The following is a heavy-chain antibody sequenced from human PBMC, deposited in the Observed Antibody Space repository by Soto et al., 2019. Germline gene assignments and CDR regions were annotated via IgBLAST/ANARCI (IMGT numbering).Heavy chain of an antibody. CDR3: ARAGLGDGSDY. V-gene: IGHV4-61*01. Sequence: QVQLQESGPGLVKPSETLSLTCTVSGGSVSSGSYYWSWIRQPPGKGLEWIGYIYYSGSTKYNPSLKSRVTISVDTSKNQFSLKLSSVTAADTAVYYCARAGLGDGSDYWGQGTLDTVSS. J-gene: IGHJ4*02. CDR1: GGSVSSGSYY. D-gene: IGHD1-26*01. CDR2: IYYSGST.